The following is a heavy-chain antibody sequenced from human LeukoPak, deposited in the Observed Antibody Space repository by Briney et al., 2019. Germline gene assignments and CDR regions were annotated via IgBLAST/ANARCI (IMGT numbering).Heavy chain of an antibody. D-gene: IGHD2-2*01. Sequence: SETLSLTCTVSGGSISSSNYYWGWIRQPPGKGLEWLGNIYYSGSTYYNPSLKSPVTISVDMSKNQFSLKLGSVTAADTAVYYCARLSSSWPNQFDYWGQGTPVTVSS. J-gene: IGHJ4*02. CDR2: IYYSGST. V-gene: IGHV4-39*01. CDR1: GGSISSSNYY. CDR3: ARLSSSWPNQFDY.